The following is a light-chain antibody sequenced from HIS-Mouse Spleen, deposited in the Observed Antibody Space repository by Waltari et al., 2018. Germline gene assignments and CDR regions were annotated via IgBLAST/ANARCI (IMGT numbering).Light chain of an antibody. CDR1: SRAVGGYNY. V-gene: IGLV2-11*01. CDR3: CSYAGSYTGV. J-gene: IGLJ1*01. Sequence: QSALTQPRSVSGSPGQSVTISCTGTSRAVGGYNYLSRYQQHPGKAPKLMIYDVSKRPSGVPDRFSGSKSGNTASLTISGLQAEDEADYYCCSYAGSYTGVFGTGTKVTVL. CDR2: DVS.